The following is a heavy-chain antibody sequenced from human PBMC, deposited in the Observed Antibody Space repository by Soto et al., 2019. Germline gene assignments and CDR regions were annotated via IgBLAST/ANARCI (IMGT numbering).Heavy chain of an antibody. V-gene: IGHV3-15*01. CDR2: IKSKTDGGTT. J-gene: IGHJ6*02. Sequence: GGSLRLSCAASGFTFSNAWMSWVRQAPGKGLEWVGRIKSKTDGGTTDYAAPVKGRFTISRDDSKNTLYLQMNSLKTEDTAVYYCTTGVVVVPAARGYYYYYGMDVWGQGTTVTVSS. D-gene: IGHD2-2*01. CDR3: TTGVVVVPAARGYYYYYGMDV. CDR1: GFTFSNAW.